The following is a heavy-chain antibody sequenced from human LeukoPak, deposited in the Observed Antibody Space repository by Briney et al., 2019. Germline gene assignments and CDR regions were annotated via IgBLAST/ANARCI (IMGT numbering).Heavy chain of an antibody. J-gene: IGHJ3*01. D-gene: IGHD3-16*01. CDR2: IHGNGETT. V-gene: IGHV3-23*01. Sequence: GGSLRLSCVGSGFTFSRYGLIWVRPPPGKGLEWVSGIHGNGETTYYGDSVKGRFTISRDNSKSTLYLQMNSLRVEDTAEYFCGRDPNGDYVGAFESWGQGTKVAVSS. CDR1: GFTFSRYG. CDR3: GRDPNGDYVGAFES.